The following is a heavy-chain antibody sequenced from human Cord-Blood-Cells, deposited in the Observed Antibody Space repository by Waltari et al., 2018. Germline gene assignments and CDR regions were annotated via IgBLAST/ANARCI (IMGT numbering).Heavy chain of an antibody. J-gene: IGHJ4*02. V-gene: IGHV3-30*18. CDR1: GFTFSSYG. CDR3: AKEPTGYSSSWSFDY. D-gene: IGHD6-13*01. CDR2: ISYDGSNK. Sequence: QVQLVESGGGVVQPGRSLRLSCAASGFTFSSYGMPWVSPAPGKGLEWVAVISYDGSNKYYADSVKGRFTISRDNSKNTLYLQMNSLRAEDTAVYYCAKEPTGYSSSWSFDYWGQGTLVTVSS.